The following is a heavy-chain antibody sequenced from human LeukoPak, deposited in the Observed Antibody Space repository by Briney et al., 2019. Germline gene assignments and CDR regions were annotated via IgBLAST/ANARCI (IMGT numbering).Heavy chain of an antibody. V-gene: IGHV4-4*08. Sequence: SETLSLTCTVSGGSISSFYWSWIRQSPGKGLEWIGYISYTGNTNYNPPLKSRVTISVDTSKNQFSLKLSSVTAADTAVYYCAREGGFHSPAGIWGQGTMVTVSS. CDR2: ISYTGNT. CDR3: AREGGFHSPAGI. D-gene: IGHD1-26*01. J-gene: IGHJ3*02. CDR1: GGSISSFY.